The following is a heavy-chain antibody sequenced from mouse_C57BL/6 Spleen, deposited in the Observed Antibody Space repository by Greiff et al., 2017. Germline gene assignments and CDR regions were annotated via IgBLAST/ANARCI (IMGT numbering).Heavy chain of an antibody. J-gene: IGHJ4*01. Sequence: EVQLQQSGPELVKPGASVKMSCKASGYTFTDYNMHWVKQSHGKSLEWIGYINPNNGGTSYNQKFKGKATLTVNKSSSTAYMELRSLTSEDSAVYYCASSYDGDQGNAMDHWGQGTSVTVSS. V-gene: IGHV1-22*01. CDR3: ASSYDGDQGNAMDH. D-gene: IGHD2-3*01. CDR2: INPNNGGT. CDR1: GYTFTDYN.